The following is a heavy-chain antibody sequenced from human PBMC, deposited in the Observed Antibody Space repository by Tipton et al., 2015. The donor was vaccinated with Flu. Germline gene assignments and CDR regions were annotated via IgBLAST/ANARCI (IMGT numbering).Heavy chain of an antibody. CDR3: ARHTGDSVRGVIDY. J-gene: IGHJ4*02. Sequence: TLSLTCTVSGDSITSDYYWGWIRQFPGKGLEWIGTVSRTGSTIYNPSLKSRVTLSIDTSKNQFSVKMKSVTASDMAVYYCARHTGDSVRGVIDYWGQGTLVTVSS. CDR2: VSRTGST. D-gene: IGHD3-10*02. CDR1: GDSITSDYY. V-gene: IGHV4-38-2*02.